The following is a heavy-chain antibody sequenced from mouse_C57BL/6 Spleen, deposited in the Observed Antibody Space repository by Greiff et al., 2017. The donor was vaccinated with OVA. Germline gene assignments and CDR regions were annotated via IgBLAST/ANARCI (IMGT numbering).Heavy chain of an antibody. D-gene: IGHD2-3*01. CDR2: IDPSDSYT. Sequence: QVQLQQPGAELVMPGASVKLSCKASGYTFTSYWMHWVKQRPGQGLEWIGEIDPSDSYTNYNQKFKGKSTLTVDKSSSTAYMQLSSLTSEDSAVYYCARCYDGYPDGFDYWGQGTSLTVSS. J-gene: IGHJ2*02. CDR3: ARCYDGYPDGFDY. V-gene: IGHV1-69*01. CDR1: GYTFTSYW.